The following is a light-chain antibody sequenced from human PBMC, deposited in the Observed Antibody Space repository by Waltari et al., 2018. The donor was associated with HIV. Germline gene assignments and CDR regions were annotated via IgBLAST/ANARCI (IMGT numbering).Light chain of an antibody. CDR1: SGHRSYI. Sequence: QPVLTQSSSASASLGSSVKLTCTLSSGHRSYIIAWHQQQPGKAPRYLMKLECSGSYNKGSGVPDRFSGSSSGADRYLTISNVQSEDEADSYCETWDGNTWVFGGGTKLTVL. V-gene: IGLV4-60*03. J-gene: IGLJ3*02. CDR2: LECSGSY. CDR3: ETWDGNTWV.